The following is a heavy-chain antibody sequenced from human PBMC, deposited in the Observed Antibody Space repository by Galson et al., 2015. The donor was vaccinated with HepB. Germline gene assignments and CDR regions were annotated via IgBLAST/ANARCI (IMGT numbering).Heavy chain of an antibody. CDR1: GYTFTNYA. V-gene: IGHV1-3*01. CDR2: IYGGTGKT. J-gene: IGHJ4*02. Sequence: LVKVSCKASGYTFTNYALHWVRQAPGQRLEWMGWIYGGTGKTKYSQKFQGRVTITTAYMELSSLRSEDTAVYYCARLRDYDFVFDYWGQGTLVTVSS. D-gene: IGHD5-12*01. CDR3: ARLRDYDFVFDY.